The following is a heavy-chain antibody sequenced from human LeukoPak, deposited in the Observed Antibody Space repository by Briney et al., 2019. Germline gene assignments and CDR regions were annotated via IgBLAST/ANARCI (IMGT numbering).Heavy chain of an antibody. D-gene: IGHD3-10*01. V-gene: IGHV4-34*01. CDR1: GGSFSGYY. Sequence: SETLSLTCAVYGGSFSGYYWSWIRQPPGKGLEWIGEINHSGSTNYNPSLKSRVTISVDTSKNQFSLKLSSVTAADTAVYYCARGCRPYGSGSRARRYYFDYWGQGTLVTVSS. CDR2: INHSGST. CDR3: ARGCRPYGSGSRARRYYFDY. J-gene: IGHJ4*02.